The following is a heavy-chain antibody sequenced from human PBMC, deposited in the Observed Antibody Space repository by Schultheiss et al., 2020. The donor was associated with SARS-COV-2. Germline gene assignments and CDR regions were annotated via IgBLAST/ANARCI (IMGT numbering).Heavy chain of an antibody. CDR3: ASLYGLRDYYDSSGIYYYYGMDV. D-gene: IGHD3-22*01. J-gene: IGHJ6*02. Sequence: GESLKISCAASGFTFSDYYMSWIRQAPGKGLEWVSHILSSGSYTNYADSVKGRFTISRDNAKNSLYLQMNSLRAEDTAVYYCASLYGLRDYYDSSGIYYYYGMDVWGQGTTVTVSS. CDR1: GFTFSDYY. CDR2: ILSSGSYT. V-gene: IGHV3-11*06.